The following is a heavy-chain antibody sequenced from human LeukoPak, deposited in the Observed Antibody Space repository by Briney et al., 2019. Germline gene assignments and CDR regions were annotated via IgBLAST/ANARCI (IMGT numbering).Heavy chain of an antibody. D-gene: IGHD6-6*01. CDR3: ARLTGEQLATVNNRYHYIAV. V-gene: IGHV4-59*08. Sequence: ASETLSLTCTVSGGSITGYYWSWIRPPPGKGLEWIGYIYYSGSTNYDPSLKSRVTMSVDTPKNQFSLKLSSVTAADTAVYYCARLTGEQLATVNNRYHYIAVWGKGTAVTVSS. CDR2: IYYSGST. J-gene: IGHJ6*03. CDR1: GGSITGYY.